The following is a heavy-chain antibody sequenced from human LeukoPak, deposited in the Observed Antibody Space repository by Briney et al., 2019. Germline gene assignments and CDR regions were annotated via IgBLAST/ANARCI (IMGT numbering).Heavy chain of an antibody. CDR2: ISSSSSYI. D-gene: IGHD3-22*01. CDR1: GFTFSSYS. Sequence: GGSLRLSCAASGFTFSSYSMNWVRQAPGKGLEWVSSISSSSSYIYYADSVKGRFTISRDNAKNSLYLQMNSLRAEDTAVYYCARERYYYDSSGYYRYFDYWGQGTLATVSS. J-gene: IGHJ4*02. CDR3: ARERYYYDSSGYYRYFDY. V-gene: IGHV3-21*01.